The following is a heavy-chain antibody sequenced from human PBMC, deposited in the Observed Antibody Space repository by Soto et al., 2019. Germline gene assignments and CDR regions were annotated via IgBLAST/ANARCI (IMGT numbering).Heavy chain of an antibody. CDR2: IKQDGSVK. J-gene: IGHJ1*01. CDR3: AKIRGEY. Sequence: PGGSXRLSCSPSVFTFINYWMSWFRHAPGQGLEWVASIKQDGSVKHYVDSVKGRFTISRGNAEKSLHLQMNSLRAEDTAVYYCAKIRGEY. V-gene: IGHV3-7*03. CDR1: VFTFINYW.